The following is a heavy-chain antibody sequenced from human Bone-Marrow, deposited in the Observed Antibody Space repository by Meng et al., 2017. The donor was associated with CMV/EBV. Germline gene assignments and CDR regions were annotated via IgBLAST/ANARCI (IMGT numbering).Heavy chain of an antibody. D-gene: IGHD3-10*01. V-gene: IGHV1-18*01. CDR2: INSLNGDT. CDR1: GYTFTSYD. J-gene: IGHJ4*02. Sequence: ASVKVSCKPAGYTFTSYDINWVRQAPGQGLEWLGWINSLNGDTKYAQKVQGRVSLTTDTNRRTVYMEVRSLTSDDTAVYYCARGGGEYDFDFWGQGTRVTGSS. CDR3: ARGGGEYDFDF.